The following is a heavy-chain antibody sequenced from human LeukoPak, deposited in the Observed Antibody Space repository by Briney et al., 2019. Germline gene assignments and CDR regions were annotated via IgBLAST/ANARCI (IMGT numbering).Heavy chain of an antibody. CDR3: ARSAGYCSSTSCYYYDY. V-gene: IGHV3-30*04. Sequence: GGSLRLSCAASGFTFSSYAMHWVRQAPGKGREWVAVISYDGSNKYYADSVKGRFTISRDNSKNTLYLQMNSLRAEDTAVYYCARSAGYCSSTSCYYYDYWGQGTLVTVSS. D-gene: IGHD2-2*01. J-gene: IGHJ4*02. CDR2: ISYDGSNK. CDR1: GFTFSSYA.